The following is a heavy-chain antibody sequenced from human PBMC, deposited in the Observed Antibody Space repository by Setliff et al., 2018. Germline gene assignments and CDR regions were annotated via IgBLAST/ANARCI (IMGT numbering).Heavy chain of an antibody. V-gene: IGHV4-38-2*01. CDR1: GYSISSGYY. J-gene: IGHJ5*02. CDR2: IYYSGST. D-gene: IGHD3-22*01. CDR3: ARTNYYDSSTYFNWFDP. Sequence: SETLSLTCAVSGYSISSGYYWGWIRQPPGKGLEWIGSIYYSGSTYYNPSLKSRVTISVETSKKQFSLKLSSVTAADTAVYYCARTNYYDSSTYFNWFDPWGQGTLVTVSS.